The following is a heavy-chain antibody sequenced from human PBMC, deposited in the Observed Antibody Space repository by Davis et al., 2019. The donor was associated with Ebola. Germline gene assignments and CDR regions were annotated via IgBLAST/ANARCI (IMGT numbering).Heavy chain of an antibody. J-gene: IGHJ4*02. Sequence: SLKISCAASGFTFDDYAMHWVRQAPGKGLEWVSGISWNSGSIGYADSVKGRFTISRDNAKNSLYLQMNSLRAEDTAVYYCAREEGGYCSSTSCYVFDYWGQGTLVTVSS. V-gene: IGHV3-9*01. CDR1: GFTFDDYA. D-gene: IGHD2-2*01. CDR3: AREEGGYCSSTSCYVFDY. CDR2: ISWNSGSI.